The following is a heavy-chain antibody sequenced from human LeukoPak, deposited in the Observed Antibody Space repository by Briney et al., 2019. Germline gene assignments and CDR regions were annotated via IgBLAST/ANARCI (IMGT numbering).Heavy chain of an antibody. D-gene: IGHD1-26*01. J-gene: IGHJ4*02. CDR2: INHSGST. CDR1: GGSFSGYY. Sequence: SETLSLTCAVYGGSFSGYYWRWIRQPPGKGLEWIGEINHSGSTNYNPSLKSRVTISVDTSKNQFSLKLSSVTAADTAVYYCARGKPGSYKPFDYWGQGTLVTVSS. V-gene: IGHV4-34*01. CDR3: ARGKPGSYKPFDY.